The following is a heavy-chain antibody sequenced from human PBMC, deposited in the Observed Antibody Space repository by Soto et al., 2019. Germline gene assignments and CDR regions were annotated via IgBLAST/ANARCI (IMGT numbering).Heavy chain of an antibody. CDR2: ISAGGGNT. V-gene: IGHV3-23*01. CDR1: GFTFSSYC. J-gene: IGHJ5*02. D-gene: IGHD1-1*01. Sequence: GGSLRLSCAASGFTFSSYCMSWVRQAPGKGLEWVSAISAGGGNTYYRDSVKGRFTISRDNSKNTLYLQMNSLRAEDTAVYFCAQTTPSIHWFDPWGQGTLVTVSS. CDR3: AQTTPSIHWFDP.